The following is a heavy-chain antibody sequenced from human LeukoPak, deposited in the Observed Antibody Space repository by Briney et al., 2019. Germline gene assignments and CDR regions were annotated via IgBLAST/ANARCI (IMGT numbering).Heavy chain of an antibody. CDR2: INPNSGGT. D-gene: IGHD5-24*01. Sequence: PWASVKVSCKASGYTFTGYYMHWVRQAPGQGLEWMGWINPNSGGTNYAQKFQGRVTMTRDTSISTAYMELSRLRSDDTAVYYCARSGVRRDGSQNTPPYWYFDLWGRGTLVIVSS. J-gene: IGHJ2*01. CDR1: GYTFTGYY. V-gene: IGHV1-2*02. CDR3: ARSGVRRDGSQNTPPYWYFDL.